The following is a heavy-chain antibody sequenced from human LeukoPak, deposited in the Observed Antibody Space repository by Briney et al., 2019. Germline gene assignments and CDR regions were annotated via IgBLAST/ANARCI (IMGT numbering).Heavy chain of an antibody. D-gene: IGHD1-26*01. Sequence: ASVKVSCKASGNTFTSNEINWVRQAAGQGLEWMGWMDPKSKDTGYAQKFRGRVSLNTNTSISTAYMELNNLRSEDTAVYFCATSGWAGFDSWGQGTLVTVSS. CDR2: MDPKSKDT. CDR3: ATSGWAGFDS. V-gene: IGHV1-8*02. J-gene: IGHJ4*02. CDR1: GNTFTSNE.